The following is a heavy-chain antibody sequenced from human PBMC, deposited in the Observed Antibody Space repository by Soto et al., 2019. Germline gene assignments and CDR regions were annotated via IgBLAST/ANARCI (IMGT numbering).Heavy chain of an antibody. CDR3: ARPWDTAMVSTWNY. J-gene: IGHJ4*02. CDR2: INKNGGEK. CDR1: GFTFSSYA. Sequence: PRGSLRLSCAASGFTFSSYAMSWVRQAPGKGLEWVANINKNGGEKYYVDSVKGRFTISRDNAKNSLYLQMNSLRAEDTAVYYCARPWDTAMVSTWNYWGQGTLVTVSS. D-gene: IGHD5-18*01. V-gene: IGHV3-7*03.